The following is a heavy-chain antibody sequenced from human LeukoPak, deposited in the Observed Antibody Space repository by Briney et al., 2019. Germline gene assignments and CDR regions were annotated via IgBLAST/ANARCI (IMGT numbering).Heavy chain of an antibody. V-gene: IGHV1-69*02. CDR3: ARSSGSKPNWFDP. CDR1: GYTFTGYY. D-gene: IGHD1-26*01. Sequence: ASVKVSCKASGYTFTGYYMHWVRQAPGQRLEWVGRIIPILGIANYAQKFQGRVTITADKSTSTAYMELSSLRSEDTAVYYCARSSGSKPNWFDPWGQGTLVTVSS. J-gene: IGHJ5*02. CDR2: IIPILGIA.